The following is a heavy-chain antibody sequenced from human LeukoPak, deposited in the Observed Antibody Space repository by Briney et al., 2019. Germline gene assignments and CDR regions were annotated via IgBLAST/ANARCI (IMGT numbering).Heavy chain of an antibody. CDR3: ARVRTEWYIDL. Sequence: PGGSLRLSCPASGFIFSPYWVTWVRQAPGMGLEWVANMKEDGGEKFYVDSVRGRFTISRDNAKNSLYLQMNSLRVEDTGVYYCARVRTEWYIDLWGRGTLVTVST. V-gene: IGHV3-7*01. CDR1: GFIFSPYW. D-gene: IGHD2-8*02. CDR2: MKEDGGEK. J-gene: IGHJ2*01.